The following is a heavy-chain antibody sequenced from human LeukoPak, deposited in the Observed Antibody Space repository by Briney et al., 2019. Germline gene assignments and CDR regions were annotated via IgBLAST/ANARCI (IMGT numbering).Heavy chain of an antibody. CDR1: GGSISSSSYY. D-gene: IGHD6-13*01. CDR2: IYYSGST. CDR3: ARVGSSSWYRYYFDY. V-gene: IGHV4-39*07. J-gene: IGHJ4*02. Sequence: KASETLSLTCTVSGGSISSSSYYWGWLRQPPGKGLEWIGSIYYSGSTYYNPSLKSRVTISVDTSKNQFSLKLSSVTAADTAVYYCARVGSSSWYRYYFDYWGQGTLVTVSS.